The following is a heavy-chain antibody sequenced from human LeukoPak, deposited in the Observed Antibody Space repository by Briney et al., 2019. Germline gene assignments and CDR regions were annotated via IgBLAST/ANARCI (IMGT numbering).Heavy chain of an antibody. D-gene: IGHD5-18*01. J-gene: IGHJ6*02. CDR1: GYTFTSYA. CDR3: ATVRRGYSYGIYYYYGMDV. CDR2: INAGNGNT. Sequence: GASVKVSCKASGYTFTSYAMHWVRQAPGQRLEWMGWINAGNGNTKYSQKFQGRVTMTEDTSTDTAYMELSSLRSEDTAVYYCATVRRGYSYGIYYYYGMDVWGQGTTVTVSS. V-gene: IGHV1-3*01.